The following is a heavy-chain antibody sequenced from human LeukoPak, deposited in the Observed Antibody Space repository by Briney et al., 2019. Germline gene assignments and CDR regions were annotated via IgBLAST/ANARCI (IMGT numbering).Heavy chain of an antibody. Sequence: GRSLRLSCAASGFTFDDYAMHWVRQAPGKGLEWVSGISWNSGSIGYADSVKGRFTISRDNAKNSLYLQMNSLRAEDTAVYYCAKDIPYTYYYDSSGYSLRGDAFDIWGQGTMVTVSS. CDR1: GFTFDDYA. D-gene: IGHD3-22*01. V-gene: IGHV3-9*01. J-gene: IGHJ3*02. CDR3: AKDIPYTYYYDSSGYSLRGDAFDI. CDR2: ISWNSGSI.